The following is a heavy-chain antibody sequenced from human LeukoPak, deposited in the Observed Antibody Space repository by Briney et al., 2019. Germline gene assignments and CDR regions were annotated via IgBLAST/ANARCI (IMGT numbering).Heavy chain of an antibody. D-gene: IGHD3-22*01. CDR3: ARDQRYYDSSGYYYYFDY. Sequence: PGRSLRLSCAASGFTVSSNYMSWVRQAPGKGLEWVSVIYSGGSTYYADSVKGRFTISRDNSKNTLYLQMNSLRAEDTAVYYCARDQRYYDSSGYYYYFDYWGQGTLVTVSS. J-gene: IGHJ4*02. V-gene: IGHV3-66*01. CDR2: IYSGGST. CDR1: GFTVSSNY.